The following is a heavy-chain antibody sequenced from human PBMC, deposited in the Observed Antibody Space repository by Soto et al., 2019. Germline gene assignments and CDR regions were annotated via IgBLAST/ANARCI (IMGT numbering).Heavy chain of an antibody. CDR3: ARDFAYYYDSSGYLSLDY. Sequence: ASVKVSCKASGYTFTSYYMHWVRQAPGQGLEWMGIINPSGGSTSYAQKFQGRVTMTRDTSTSTVYMELRSLRSDDTAVYYCARDFAYYYDSSGYLSLDYGGQEPLVP. CDR1: GYTFTSYY. J-gene: IGHJ4*02. CDR2: INPSGGST. D-gene: IGHD3-22*01. V-gene: IGHV1-46*01.